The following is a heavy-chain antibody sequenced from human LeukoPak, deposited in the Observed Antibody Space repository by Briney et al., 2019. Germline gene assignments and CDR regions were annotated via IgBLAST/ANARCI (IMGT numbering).Heavy chain of an antibody. D-gene: IGHD3-16*01. Sequence: ASVKVSCKASGYTFTGYYMHWVRQAPGQGLEWMGWINPNSGGTNYAQKFQGRVTMTRDTSISTAYMELSRLRSDDTAVYYCARDPYVWGSFDYWGQGTLVTVSS. CDR3: ARDPYVWGSFDY. CDR2: INPNSGGT. V-gene: IGHV1-2*02. J-gene: IGHJ4*02. CDR1: GYTFTGYY.